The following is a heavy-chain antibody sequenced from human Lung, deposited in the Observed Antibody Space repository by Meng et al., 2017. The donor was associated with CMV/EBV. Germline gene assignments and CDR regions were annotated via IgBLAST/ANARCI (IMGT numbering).Heavy chain of an antibody. Sequence: GGSXRLXCATSGFTFGSFGMNWVRQAPGKGLEWVALIRYDGSNEYYADSVRGRFTISRDISKNTLYLEMNSLRLDDTAVYYCARDSSTGFYYFDYWGQGTLVTVSS. V-gene: IGHV3-30*02. CDR2: IRYDGSNE. J-gene: IGHJ4*02. CDR1: GFTFGSFG. D-gene: IGHD6-19*01. CDR3: ARDSSTGFYYFDY.